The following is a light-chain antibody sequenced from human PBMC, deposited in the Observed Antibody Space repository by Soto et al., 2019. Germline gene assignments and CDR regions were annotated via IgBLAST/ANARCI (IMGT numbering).Light chain of an antibody. Sequence: EIVMTQSPATLSVSPGQRATLSCRASQSVSSNLAWYQQKPGQAPRLLIYGSSTRATGIPARFSGSGSGTDFTITISSLQSEDFAVYYCQQYNNWPLTFGGGTMVEIK. CDR1: QSVSSN. CDR3: QQYNNWPLT. V-gene: IGKV3-15*01. J-gene: IGKJ4*01. CDR2: GSS.